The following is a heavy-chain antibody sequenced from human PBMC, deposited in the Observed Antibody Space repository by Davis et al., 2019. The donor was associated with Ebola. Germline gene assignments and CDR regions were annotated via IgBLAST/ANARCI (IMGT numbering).Heavy chain of an antibody. D-gene: IGHD6-19*01. CDR2: INHSGST. V-gene: IGHV4-34*01. J-gene: IGHJ4*01. CDR3: ARTTRDSGWFLDY. Sequence: MPSETLSLTCAAYGGSFSGYYWGWIRQPPGKGLEWIVEINHSGSTNYNPSLKSRVTISVDTSKNQFSLKLTSVTAADTAKYYCARTTRDSGWFLDYWGHGIRVTVSS. CDR1: GGSFSGYY.